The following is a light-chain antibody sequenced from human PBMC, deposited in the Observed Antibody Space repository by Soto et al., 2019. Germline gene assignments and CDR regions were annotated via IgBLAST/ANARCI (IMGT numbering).Light chain of an antibody. CDR3: CSYAGSSTFV. Sequence: QSVLNQPASVSGSPGQSITISCTGASSDVGNYNLVSWYQQHPGKAPKLIIYEVSKRPSGVSNRFSGSKSGNTASLTISGLQAEDEADYYCCSYAGSSTFVFGTGTKVTVL. J-gene: IGLJ1*01. CDR2: EVS. V-gene: IGLV2-23*02. CDR1: SSDVGNYNL.